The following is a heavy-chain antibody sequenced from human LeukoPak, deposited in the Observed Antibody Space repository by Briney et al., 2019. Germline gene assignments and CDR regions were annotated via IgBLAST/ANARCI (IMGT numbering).Heavy chain of an antibody. CDR1: GFTFSSYA. J-gene: IGHJ5*02. V-gene: IGHV3-23*01. D-gene: IGHD2-2*01. CDR2: ISGSGGST. Sequence: GGSLRLSCAASGFTFSSYAMSWVRQAPGKGLEWVSAISGSGGSTYYADSVKGRFTISRDNSKNTLYLQMNSLRAEDTAVYYCAKETEDGYCSSTSCYLYNWFDPWGQGTLVTVSS. CDR3: AKETEDGYCSSTSCYLYNWFDP.